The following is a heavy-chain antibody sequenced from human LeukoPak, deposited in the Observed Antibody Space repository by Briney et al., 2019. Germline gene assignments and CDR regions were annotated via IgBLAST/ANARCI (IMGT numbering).Heavy chain of an antibody. D-gene: IGHD1-7*01. CDR2: INPSGGSA. CDR1: GYTFTSYY. J-gene: IGHJ4*02. Sequence: GASVKVSCKASGYTFTSYYMHWVRQAPGQGLEWMGIINPSGGSASYAQKFQGRVTMTRDASTSTVYMELSSLRSEDTAVYYCARDTQLELLRVWGQGTLVTVSS. V-gene: IGHV1-46*01. CDR3: ARDTQLELLRV.